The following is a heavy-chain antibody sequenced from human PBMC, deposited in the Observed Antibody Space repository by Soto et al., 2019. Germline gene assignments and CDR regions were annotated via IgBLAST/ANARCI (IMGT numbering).Heavy chain of an antibody. CDR2: IIPIFGTA. J-gene: IGHJ1*01. V-gene: IGHV1-69*12. CDR3: ARDKGGGAEYFQH. CDR1: GGTFSSYA. D-gene: IGHD6-25*01. Sequence: QVQLVQSGAEVKKPGSSVKVSCKASGGTFSSYAISWVRQAPGHGLEWMGGIIPIFGTANYAQKCQGRVTITAEDSTTTAYRELSSLRSEDTAVYYCARDKGGGAEYFQHWGQGTLVTVSS.